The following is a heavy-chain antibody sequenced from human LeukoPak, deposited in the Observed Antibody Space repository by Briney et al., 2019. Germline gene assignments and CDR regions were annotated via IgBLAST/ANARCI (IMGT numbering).Heavy chain of an antibody. CDR3: AREHYFYYMDG. Sequence: PGGSLRLSCAASGFTFSSYSMYWVRQAPGKGLEWVSYISSSSSNIYYADSVKGRFTISRDNAENSLYLQMNSLRAEDTAVYYCAREHYFYYMDGWGKGTTVTVSS. V-gene: IGHV3-48*04. CDR1: GFTFSSYS. J-gene: IGHJ6*03. CDR2: ISSSSSNI.